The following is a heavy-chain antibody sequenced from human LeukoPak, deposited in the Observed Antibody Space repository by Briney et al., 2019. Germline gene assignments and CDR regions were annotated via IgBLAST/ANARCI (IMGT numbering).Heavy chain of an antibody. CDR2: ISTSSSYI. CDR3: ARVEDIVVVPAAIGVGAFDI. CDR1: GFIFSDYS. Sequence: GGSLRLSCEASGFIFSDYSMNWVRQAPGKGLEGVSSISTSSSYIYYADSVKGRFTISRDNAKNSLYLQMNSLRAEDTAVYYCARVEDIVVVPAAIGVGAFDIWGQGTMVTVSS. J-gene: IGHJ3*02. V-gene: IGHV3-21*01. D-gene: IGHD2-2*02.